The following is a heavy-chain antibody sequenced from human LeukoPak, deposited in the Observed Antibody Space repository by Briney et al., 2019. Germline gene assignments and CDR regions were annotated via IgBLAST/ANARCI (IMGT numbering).Heavy chain of an antibody. V-gene: IGHV3-30-3*01. CDR2: ISYDGSNK. Sequence: GGSLRLSCAASGFTFSSYAMHGVRQAPGKGLEWVAVISYDGSNKYYADSVKGRFTISRDNSKNTLYLQMNSLRAEDTAVYYCARVTGTTIGGWFDPWGQGTLVTVSS. D-gene: IGHD1-20*01. J-gene: IGHJ5*02. CDR3: ARVTGTTIGGWFDP. CDR1: GFTFSSYA.